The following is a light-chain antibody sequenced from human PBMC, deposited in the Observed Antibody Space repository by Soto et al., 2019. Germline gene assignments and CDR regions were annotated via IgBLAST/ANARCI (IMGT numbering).Light chain of an antibody. CDR1: QDISNY. Sequence: DVQMTQTPSSLSASVGDRVTMTCQASQDISNYLNWYQQKPGKAPKLLIYDASSLQSGVPSRFSGSGSGTDFTLTISSLQPEDFATYYCQQSYSTPLTFGGGTKVDI. J-gene: IGKJ4*01. CDR3: QQSYSTPLT. CDR2: DAS. V-gene: IGKV1-39*01.